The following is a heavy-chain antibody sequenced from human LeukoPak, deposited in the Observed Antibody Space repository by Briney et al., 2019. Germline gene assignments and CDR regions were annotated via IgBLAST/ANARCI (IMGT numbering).Heavy chain of an antibody. CDR2: INHSGST. D-gene: IGHD2-2*02. CDR3: ARGPWDIVVVPAAIRRRYYFDY. J-gene: IGHJ4*02. Sequence: SETLSLTCAVYGGSFSGYYWSWIRQPPGKGLEWIGEINHSGSTNYNPSLKSRVTVSVDTSRNQFSLKLSSVTAADTAVYYCARGPWDIVVVPAAIRRRYYFDYWGQGTLVTVSS. V-gene: IGHV4-34*01. CDR1: GGSFSGYY.